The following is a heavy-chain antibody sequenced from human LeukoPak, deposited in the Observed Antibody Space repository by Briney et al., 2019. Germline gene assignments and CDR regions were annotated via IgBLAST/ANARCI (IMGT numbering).Heavy chain of an antibody. J-gene: IGHJ4*02. CDR2: IYSGGST. CDR3: ASTGRAYYYGSGSPDY. Sequence: GGSLRLSCAASGFTVSSNYMSWVRQAPGKGLEWVSVIYSGGSTYYADSVKGRFTISRDNSKNTLYLQMNSLRAEDTAVYYCASTGRAYYYGSGSPDYWGQGTLVTASS. D-gene: IGHD3-10*01. V-gene: IGHV3-66*01. CDR1: GFTVSSNY.